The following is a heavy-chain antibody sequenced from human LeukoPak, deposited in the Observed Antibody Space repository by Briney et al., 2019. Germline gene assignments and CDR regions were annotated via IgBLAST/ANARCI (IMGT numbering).Heavy chain of an antibody. V-gene: IGHV1-2*02. J-gene: IGHJ6*02. D-gene: IGHD3-22*01. CDR3: ARTSYYYDSSGYWYGMGV. CDR2: INPNSGGT. CDR1: GYTFTGYY. Sequence: ASVKVSCKASGYTFTGYYMHWVRQAPGQGLEWMGWINPNSGGTNYAQKFQGRVTMTRDTSISTAYMELSRLRSDDTAVYYCARTSYYYDSSGYWYGMGVWGQGTTVTVSS.